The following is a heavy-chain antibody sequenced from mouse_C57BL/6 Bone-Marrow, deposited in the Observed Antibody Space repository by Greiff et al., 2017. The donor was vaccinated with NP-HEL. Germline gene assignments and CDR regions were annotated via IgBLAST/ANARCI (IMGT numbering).Heavy chain of an antibody. J-gene: IGHJ4*01. CDR1: GFTFSSYA. CDR3: AREVRWLLRNARDD. V-gene: IGHV5-4*01. CDR2: ISDGGSYT. D-gene: IGHD2-3*01. Sequence: DVQLVESGGGLVKPGGSLKLSCAASGFTFSSYAMSWVRQTPEKRLEWVATISDGGSYTYYPDNVKGRFTISRDNAKNNLYLQMSHLKSEDTAMYYCAREVRWLLRNARDDWGQGTSVTVSS.